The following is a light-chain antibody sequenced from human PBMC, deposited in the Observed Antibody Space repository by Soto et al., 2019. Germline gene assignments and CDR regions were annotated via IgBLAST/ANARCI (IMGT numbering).Light chain of an antibody. V-gene: IGLV3-25*03. CDR2: KDS. J-gene: IGLJ2*01. CDR3: QSADSSGTYAV. CDR1: ALPKQY. Sequence: SYELTQPPSVSVSPGQTARITCSGDALPKQYAYWYQQKPGQAPVLVIYKDSERPSGIPERFSGFSSGTTVTLTISGVQAEDEADYYCQSADSSGTYAVFGGGTKVTVL.